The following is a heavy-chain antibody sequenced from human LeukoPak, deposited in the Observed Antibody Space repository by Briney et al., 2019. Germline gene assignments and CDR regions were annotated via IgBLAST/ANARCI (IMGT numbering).Heavy chain of an antibody. V-gene: IGHV1-2*06. J-gene: IGHJ4*02. CDR1: GYTFTGYY. D-gene: IGHD4-23*01. Sequence: GASVKVSCKASGYTFTGYYMHWVRQAPGQGLEWMGRINPNSGGTNYAQKFQGRVTMTRDTSISTAYMELSRLRSDDTAVYYCARGKFAVVTPPDYWGQGTLVTVSS. CDR3: ARGKFAVVTPPDY. CDR2: INPNSGGT.